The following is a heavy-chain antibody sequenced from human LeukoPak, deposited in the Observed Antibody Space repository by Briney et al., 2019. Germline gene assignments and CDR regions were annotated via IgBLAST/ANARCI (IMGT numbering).Heavy chain of an antibody. CDR3: ARDRGSIAARQGFDY. Sequence: GGSLRLSCAASGFTFSSYSMNWVRQAPGKRLEWVSSISSSSSYIYYADSVKGRFTISRDNAKNSLYLQMNSLRAEDTAVYYCARDRGSIAARQGFDYWGQGTLVTVSS. V-gene: IGHV3-21*01. J-gene: IGHJ4*02. CDR2: ISSSSSYI. D-gene: IGHD6-6*01. CDR1: GFTFSSYS.